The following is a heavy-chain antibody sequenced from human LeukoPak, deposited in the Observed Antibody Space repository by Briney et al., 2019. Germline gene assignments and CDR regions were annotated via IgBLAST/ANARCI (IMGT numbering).Heavy chain of an antibody. J-gene: IGHJ4*02. D-gene: IGHD3-9*01. CDR2: ICSNGGST. CDR3: VKGFYDILAAYWGGGDY. Sequence: GGSLRLSCSASGFTFSSYAMHWVRPAPGKGVEYVSAICSNGGSTYYADSVKGRFTISRDNSKNTLYLQMSSLRADDTAVYYCVKGFYDILAAYWGGGDYWGQGTLVTVSS. CDR1: GFTFSSYA. V-gene: IGHV3-64D*06.